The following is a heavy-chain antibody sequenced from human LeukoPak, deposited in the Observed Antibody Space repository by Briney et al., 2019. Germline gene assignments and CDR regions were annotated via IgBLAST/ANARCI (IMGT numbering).Heavy chain of an antibody. V-gene: IGHV3-23*01. CDR3: AKVVVPPGDAFEI. CDR2: ISGSGGST. CDR1: GFTFSSYA. D-gene: IGHD2-2*01. Sequence: GGSLRLSCAASGFTFSSYAMSWVRQAPGKGLEWVSVISGSGGSTYYADSVKGRFTISRDNSKNTLYLQMNSLRVEDTAVYYCAKVVVPPGDAFEIWGQGTMVTVSS. J-gene: IGHJ3*02.